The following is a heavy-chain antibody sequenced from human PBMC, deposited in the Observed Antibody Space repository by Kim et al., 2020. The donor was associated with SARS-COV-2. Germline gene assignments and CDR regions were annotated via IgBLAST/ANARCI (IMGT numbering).Heavy chain of an antibody. V-gene: IGHV3-11*05. CDR3: ARVPVGASSWYYFDS. D-gene: IGHD6-13*01. J-gene: IGHJ4*02. Sequence: ADSLKGRFTLTRDNDENSLYLEMNSLSADDTAVYYCARVPVGASSWYYFDSWGQGTLVTVSS.